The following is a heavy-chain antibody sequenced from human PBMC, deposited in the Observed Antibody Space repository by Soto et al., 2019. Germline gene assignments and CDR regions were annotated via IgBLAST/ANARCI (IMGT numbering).Heavy chain of an antibody. J-gene: IGHJ4*02. CDR1: GFTFNSAW. Sequence: EVPLVESGGALVKPGESLTLSCAASGFTFNSAWMTWVRQAPGKGLEWVGRIKSWTDGGRVDTAAPVKCRFYLQMNSLKSEDTAVYYCTTWRREKSCTSVSCYGDGAYWGQGTLVTVSS. D-gene: IGHD2-2*01. CDR3: TTWRREKSCTSVSCYGDGAY. V-gene: IGHV3-15*02. CDR2: IKSWTDGGRV.